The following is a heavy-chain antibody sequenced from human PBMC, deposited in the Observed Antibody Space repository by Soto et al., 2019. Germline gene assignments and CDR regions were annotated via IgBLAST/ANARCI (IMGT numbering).Heavy chain of an antibody. CDR2: IWYDGSNK. D-gene: IGHD6-19*01. CDR3: ARESDSSCWYIPIAFDI. V-gene: IGHV3-33*01. J-gene: IGHJ3*02. Sequence: QVQLVESGGGVVQPRRSLRLSCAASGFTFSSYGMHWVRQAPGKGLEWVAVIWYDGSNKYYADSVKGRFTISRDNSKNTLYLQMNSLRAEDTAVYYCARESDSSCWYIPIAFDIWGQGTMVTVSS. CDR1: GFTFSSYG.